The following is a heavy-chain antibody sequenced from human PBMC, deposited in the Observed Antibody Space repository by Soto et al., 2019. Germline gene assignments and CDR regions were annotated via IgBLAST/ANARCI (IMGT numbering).Heavy chain of an antibody. Sequence: VQLVESGGGVVQPGRSLRLSCAASGFTFSSYAMHWVRQAPGKGLEWVAVISYDGSNKYYADSVKGRFTISRDNSKNTLYLQMNSLRAEDTAVYYCARDVLLWFGESAHFDYWGQGTLVTVSS. J-gene: IGHJ4*02. CDR3: ARDVLLWFGESAHFDY. CDR2: ISYDGSNK. D-gene: IGHD3-10*01. CDR1: GFTFSSYA. V-gene: IGHV3-30-3*01.